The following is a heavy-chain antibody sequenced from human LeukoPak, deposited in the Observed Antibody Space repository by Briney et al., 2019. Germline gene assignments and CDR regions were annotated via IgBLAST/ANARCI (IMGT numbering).Heavy chain of an antibody. CDR1: GYTFTNYY. Sequence: ASVKVSCKASGYTFTNYYLHWVRQAPGQGLEWMGWINPNSGGTNYAQKFQGRVTMTRDTSISTAYMELSRLRSDDTAVYYCARDRDSSDAFDIWGQGTMVTVSS. CDR2: INPNSGGT. J-gene: IGHJ3*02. V-gene: IGHV1-2*02. D-gene: IGHD3-22*01. CDR3: ARDRDSSDAFDI.